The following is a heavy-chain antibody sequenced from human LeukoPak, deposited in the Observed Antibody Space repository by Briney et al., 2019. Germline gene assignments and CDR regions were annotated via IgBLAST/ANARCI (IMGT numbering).Heavy chain of an antibody. V-gene: IGHV4-34*01. CDR2: INHSGST. Sequence: SETESLTCAVYGGSFSGYYWSWIRQPPGKGLEWIGEINHSGSTNYNPSLKSRVTISVDTSKNQFSLKLSSVTTADTAVYYCARGYTELSPPYYFDYWGQGTLLPVSS. CDR3: ARGYTELSPPYYFDY. J-gene: IGHJ4*02. CDR1: GGSFSGYY. D-gene: IGHD2-2*02.